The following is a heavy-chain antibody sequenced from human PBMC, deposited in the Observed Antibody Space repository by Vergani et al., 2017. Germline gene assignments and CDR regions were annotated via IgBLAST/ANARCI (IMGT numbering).Heavy chain of an antibody. V-gene: IGHV3-9*01. J-gene: IGHJ5*02. CDR2: ISWNSGAV. D-gene: IGHD3-10*01. CDR3: AKETWFGDRTNWFDP. Sequence: EVDLVESGGGLAQPGGSLRLSCEASGITFWKFGMHWVRQGPGKGLEWVSGISWNSGAVDYADSVRGRFTISRDNAKNSLFLEMNSLRAEDTAVYYCAKETWFGDRTNWFDPWGQGTLVTVSS. CDR1: GITFWKFG.